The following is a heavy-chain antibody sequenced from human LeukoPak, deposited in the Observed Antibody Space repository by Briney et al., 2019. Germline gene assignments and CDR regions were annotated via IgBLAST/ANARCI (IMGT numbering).Heavy chain of an antibody. Sequence: PGGSLRLSCAASGFTLSSYSMNWVRQAPGKGLEWVSSISSSSSYIYYADSVKGRFTISRDNAKNSLYLQMNSLRAEDTAVYYCAREGPWFGELHTSTLNYWGQGTLVTVSS. J-gene: IGHJ4*02. D-gene: IGHD3-10*01. CDR1: GFTLSSYS. CDR3: AREGPWFGELHTSTLNY. V-gene: IGHV3-21*04. CDR2: ISSSSSYI.